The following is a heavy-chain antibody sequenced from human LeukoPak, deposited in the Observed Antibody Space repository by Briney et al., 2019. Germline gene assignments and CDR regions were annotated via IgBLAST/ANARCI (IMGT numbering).Heavy chain of an antibody. Sequence: NPSETLSLTCAVYGGSFSGYYWSWIRQPPGKGLEWIGYIYYSGSTNYNPSLKSRVTISVDTSKNQFSLKLSSVTAADTAVYYCARLSVVLDAFDIWGQGTMVTVSS. CDR3: ARLSVVLDAFDI. CDR2: IYYSGST. CDR1: GGSFSGYY. J-gene: IGHJ3*02. D-gene: IGHD2-15*01. V-gene: IGHV4-59*01.